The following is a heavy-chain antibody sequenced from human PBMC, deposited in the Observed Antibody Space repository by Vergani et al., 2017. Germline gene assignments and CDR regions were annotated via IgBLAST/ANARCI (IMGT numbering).Heavy chain of an antibody. CDR3: ARGGYYGSGSYPDAFDI. J-gene: IGHJ3*02. V-gene: IGHV4-30-2*01. Sequence: QLQLQESGSGLVKPSQTLSLTCAVSGGSISSGGYSWSWIRQPPGKGLEWIGYIYHSGSTYYNPSLKSRVTISVDRSKNQFSLKLSSVTAADTAVYYCARGGYYGSGSYPDAFDIWGQGTMFTVSS. CDR2: IYHSGST. CDR1: GGSISSGGYS. D-gene: IGHD3-10*01.